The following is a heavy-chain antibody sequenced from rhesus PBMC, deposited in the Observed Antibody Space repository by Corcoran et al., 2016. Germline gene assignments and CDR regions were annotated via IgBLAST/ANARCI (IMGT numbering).Heavy chain of an antibody. CDR3: TRDAISLDV. J-gene: IGHJ5-2*02. CDR2: ISGNTEPP. Sequence: QVLLQESGPGLVKPSETLSLTCAVSGVSLYGNYWTWIRQSPGKGLEWIGYISGNTEPPRYNPSPGVRVTISKDPSQNQYYLMLTSVTAADTAIYYCTRDAISLDVWGRGVLVTVSS. V-gene: IGHV4-147*01. CDR1: GVSLYGNY.